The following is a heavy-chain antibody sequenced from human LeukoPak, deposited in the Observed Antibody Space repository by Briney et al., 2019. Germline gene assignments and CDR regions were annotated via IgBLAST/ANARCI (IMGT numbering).Heavy chain of an antibody. CDR2: IYITGST. Sequence: SETLSLTCSASGASVNSFYWTWIRQAAGKGPEWIGRIYITGSTDYNPSLKSRVTISLDKSNNEFSLKMNSVTAADTAVYFCARASGTYPNSLDSWGRGTLVIVSS. CDR3: ARASGTYPNSLDS. V-gene: IGHV4-4*07. J-gene: IGHJ4*02. CDR1: GASVNSFY. D-gene: IGHD1-26*01.